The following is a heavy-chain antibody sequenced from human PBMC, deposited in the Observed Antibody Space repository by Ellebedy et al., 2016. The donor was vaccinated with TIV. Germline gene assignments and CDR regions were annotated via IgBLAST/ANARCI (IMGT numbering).Heavy chain of an antibody. Sequence: ASVKVSXXASGYTFTSYGISWVRQAPGQGLEWMGWISAYNGNTNYAQKLQGRVTMTTDTSTSTAYMELRSLRSDDTAVYYCARANYDILTGYVRPDYWGQGTLVTVSS. CDR1: GYTFTSYG. CDR2: ISAYNGNT. V-gene: IGHV1-18*04. CDR3: ARANYDILTGYVRPDY. D-gene: IGHD3-9*01. J-gene: IGHJ4*02.